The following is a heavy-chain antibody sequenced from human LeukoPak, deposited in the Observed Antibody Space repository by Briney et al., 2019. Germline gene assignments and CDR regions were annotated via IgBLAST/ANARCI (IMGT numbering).Heavy chain of an antibody. CDR1: GFTFSSYA. V-gene: IGHV3-23*01. Sequence: GGSPRLSCAASGFTFSSYAMSWVRQAPGKGLEWVSAISGSGGSTYYADSVKGRFTISRDNSKNTLYLQMNSLRAEDTAVYYCARDIVVVPAGYFDYWGQGTLVTVSS. J-gene: IGHJ4*02. CDR3: ARDIVVVPAGYFDY. CDR2: ISGSGGST. D-gene: IGHD2-2*01.